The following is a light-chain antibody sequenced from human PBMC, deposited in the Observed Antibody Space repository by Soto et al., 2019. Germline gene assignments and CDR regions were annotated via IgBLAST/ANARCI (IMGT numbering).Light chain of an antibody. J-gene: IGLJ1*01. CDR2: SNN. CDR1: SSNIGSNT. V-gene: IGLV1-44*01. Sequence: QSVLTQPPSASGTPGQRVTISCSGSSSNIGSNTVNWYQQLPGTAPKLLIYSNNQRPSGVPDRFSGSKSGTSASLAISGLQSEDEADYYCAAWDDSLTGLFGTGTKLTVL. CDR3: AAWDDSLTGL.